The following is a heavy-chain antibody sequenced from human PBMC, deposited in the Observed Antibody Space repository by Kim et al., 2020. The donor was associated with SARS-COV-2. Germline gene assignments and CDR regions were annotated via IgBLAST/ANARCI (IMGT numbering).Heavy chain of an antibody. D-gene: IGHD2-15*01. J-gene: IGHJ6*02. Sequence: GGSLRLSCSASGFTFSSYAMHWVRQAPGKGLEYVSAISSNGGSTYYADSVKGRFTISRDNSKNTLYLQMSSLRAEDTAVYFCVKVSGGSKRPYYYGMDVWGQGTTVTVSS. CDR1: GFTFSSYA. CDR3: VKVSGGSKRPYYYGMDV. CDR2: ISSNGGST. V-gene: IGHV3-64D*06.